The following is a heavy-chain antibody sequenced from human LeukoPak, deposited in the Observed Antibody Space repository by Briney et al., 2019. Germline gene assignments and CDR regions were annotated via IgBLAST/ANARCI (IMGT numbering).Heavy chain of an antibody. CDR3: ARDTLSYNYYGSGSPIDY. J-gene: IGHJ4*02. D-gene: IGHD3-10*01. Sequence: GGSLRLSCAASGFTFSSYSMNWVRQAPGKGLEWVSSISSSSSYIYYADSVKGRFTISRDNAKNSLYLQMNSLRAEDTAVYYCARDTLSYNYYGSGSPIDYWGQGTLVTVSS. CDR1: GFTFSSYS. V-gene: IGHV3-21*01. CDR2: ISSSSSYI.